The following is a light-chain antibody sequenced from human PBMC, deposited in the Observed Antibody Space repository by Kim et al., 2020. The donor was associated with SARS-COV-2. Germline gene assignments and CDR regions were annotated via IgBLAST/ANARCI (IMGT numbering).Light chain of an antibody. CDR1: QSISSW. CDR3: QGDNSSPWT. V-gene: IGKV1-5*03. J-gene: IGKJ1*01. CDR2: KAS. Sequence: DIQMTQLPSTLSASVGDRVTIICRASQSISSWVAWYQQKPGKAPKLLIYKASSLESGVPSSFSGSGSGTEFTLTFGSLQPGAFAPYLCQGDNSSPWTFGRASKADIK.